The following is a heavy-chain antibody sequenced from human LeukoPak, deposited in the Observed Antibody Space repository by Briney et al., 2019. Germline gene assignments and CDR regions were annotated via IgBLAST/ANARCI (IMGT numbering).Heavy chain of an antibody. V-gene: IGHV1-2*02. CDR3: ARDPSHSSGWPANWFDP. CDR2: INPNSGGT. D-gene: IGHD6-19*01. J-gene: IGHJ5*02. CDR1: GYTFTSYD. Sequence: ASVKVSCKASGYTFTSYDINWVRQATGQGLEWMGWINPNSGGTNYAQKFQGRVTMTRDTSISTAYMELSRLRSDDTAVYYCARDPSHSSGWPANWFDPWGQGTLVTVSS.